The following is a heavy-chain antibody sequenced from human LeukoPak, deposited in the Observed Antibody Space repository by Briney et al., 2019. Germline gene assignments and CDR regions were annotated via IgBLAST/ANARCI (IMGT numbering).Heavy chain of an antibody. CDR3: AKDLGYSYGDYYYYGMDV. J-gene: IGHJ6*02. Sequence: RPGRSLRLSCAASGFTFDDYAMHWVRQAPGKGLEWVSGISWNSGSIGYADSVKGRFTISRDNAKNSLYLQMNSLRAEDTALYYCAKDLGYSYGDYYYYGMDVWGQGTTVTVSS. D-gene: IGHD5-18*01. V-gene: IGHV3-9*01. CDR1: GFTFDDYA. CDR2: ISWNSGSI.